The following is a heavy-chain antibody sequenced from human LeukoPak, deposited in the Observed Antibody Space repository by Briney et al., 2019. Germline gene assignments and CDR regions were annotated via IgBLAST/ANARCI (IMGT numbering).Heavy chain of an antibody. CDR3: ARATFSSSRLDY. D-gene: IGHD6-13*01. CDR2: TYYRSKWYN. Sequence: SQTLSLTCAISGDSVSSNTAAWNWIRQSPSRGLEWLGRTYYRSKWYNGYAVSVKSRITINPDTSKNQVSLQLNSLTPEDTAMYYCARATFSSSRLDYWGQGTLVTVSS. V-gene: IGHV6-1*01. CDR1: GDSVSSNTAA. J-gene: IGHJ4*02.